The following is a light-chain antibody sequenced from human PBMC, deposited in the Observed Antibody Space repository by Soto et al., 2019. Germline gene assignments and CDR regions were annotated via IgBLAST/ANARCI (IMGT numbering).Light chain of an antibody. Sequence: QSVLTQPPSVSAAPGQKVTISCSGSNSNIGNNYVSWYQQLPGTTPKLLIYDNNQRPSGIPDRFSASKSGTSATLAITGLQTGDEADYYCETWDDSLTAAVFGGGTQLPS. CDR1: NSNIGNNY. V-gene: IGLV1-51*01. J-gene: IGLJ2*01. CDR3: ETWDDSLTAAV. CDR2: DNN.